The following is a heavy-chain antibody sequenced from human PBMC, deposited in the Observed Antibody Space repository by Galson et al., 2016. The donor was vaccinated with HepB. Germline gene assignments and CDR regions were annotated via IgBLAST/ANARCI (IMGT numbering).Heavy chain of an antibody. Sequence: SLRLSCAASGYTFSDYYMSWIRQAPGKGLEWVSSISSSSSYTNYADSVKGRFTISRDYAKNSLYLQMNSLRAEETAVYYCARTGIAYSHFDYWGQGTLVTVSS. J-gene: IGHJ4*02. D-gene: IGHD6-13*01. CDR1: GYTFSDYY. CDR3: ARTGIAYSHFDY. V-gene: IGHV3-11*06. CDR2: ISSSSSYT.